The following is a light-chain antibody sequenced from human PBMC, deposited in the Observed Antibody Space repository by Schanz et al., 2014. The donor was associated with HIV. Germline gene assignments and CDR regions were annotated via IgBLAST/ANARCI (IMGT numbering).Light chain of an antibody. CDR2: GTD. Sequence: QSVLTQPPSASGTPGQRVTISCSVSSSNIGSNAVNWFQHLPGAAPKLLIYGTDQRPSGVPDRVSGSRSGTSASLAISGLQSGDEADYYCAAWDDTLNGYVFGSGTKLTVL. J-gene: IGLJ1*01. V-gene: IGLV1-44*01. CDR1: SSNIGSNA. CDR3: AAWDDTLNGYV.